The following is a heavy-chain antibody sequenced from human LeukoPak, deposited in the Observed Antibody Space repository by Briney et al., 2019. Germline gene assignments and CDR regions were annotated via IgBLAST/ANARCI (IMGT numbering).Heavy chain of an antibody. CDR1: GGSITSSSDY. V-gene: IGHV4-39*07. CDR2: MYYSGST. Sequence: PSETLSLTCIVSGGSITSSSDYWAWLRQPPGKGLEWIGSMYYSGSTYYNPSLKSRVTISVDTSKNQFSLRLSSVTAADTAVYYCARETVRGVGPDFDYWGQGNLVTVSS. J-gene: IGHJ4*02. D-gene: IGHD3-10*01. CDR3: ARETVRGVGPDFDY.